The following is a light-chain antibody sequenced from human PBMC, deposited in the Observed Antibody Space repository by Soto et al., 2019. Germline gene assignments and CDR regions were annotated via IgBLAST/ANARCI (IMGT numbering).Light chain of an antibody. CDR1: SSDVGGYNY. CDR2: DVT. CDR3: SSYTTSNTRQIV. V-gene: IGLV2-14*03. Sequence: QSALTQPASVSGSPGQSITISCTGTSSDVGGYNYVSWYQHHPGKAPKLIIYDVTNRPSGVSNPFSGSKSGNTACLTISGLQPEDEADYYCSSYTTSNTRQIVFGTGTKLTVL. J-gene: IGLJ1*01.